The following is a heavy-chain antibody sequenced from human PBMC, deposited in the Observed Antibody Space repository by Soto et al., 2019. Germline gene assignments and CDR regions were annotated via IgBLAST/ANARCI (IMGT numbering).Heavy chain of an antibody. V-gene: IGHV3-74*01. CDR3: ARPLYDSSGTPFDH. D-gene: IGHD3-22*01. CDR1: GFTFSSYW. CDR2: SNSDGSST. Sequence: EVQLVESGGGLVQPGGSLRLSCAASGFTFSSYWMHWVRQAPGKGLVWVSRSNSDGSSTSYAHSVKGRFIISRDNAKNTLYLQMNSLRAEDTAVYYCARPLYDSSGTPFDHWGQGTLVTVSS. J-gene: IGHJ4*02.